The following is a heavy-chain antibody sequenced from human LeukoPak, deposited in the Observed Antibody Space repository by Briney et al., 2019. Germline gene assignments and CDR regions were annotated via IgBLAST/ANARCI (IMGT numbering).Heavy chain of an antibody. CDR1: GFTFSNYW. J-gene: IGHJ6*03. V-gene: IGHV3-53*01. CDR2: IYSGGST. Sequence: GGSLRLSCAASGFTFSNYWLSWVRQAPGKGLEWVSVIYSGGSTYYADSVKGRFTISRDNSKNTLYLQMNSLRAEDTAVYYCARGGVYGGNPPGRHYYYYYYMDVWGKGTTVTVSS. CDR3: ARGGVYGGNPPGRHYYYYYYMDV. D-gene: IGHD4-23*01.